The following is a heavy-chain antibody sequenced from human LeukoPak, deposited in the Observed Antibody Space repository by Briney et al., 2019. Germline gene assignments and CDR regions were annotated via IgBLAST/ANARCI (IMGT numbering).Heavy chain of an antibody. CDR3: ARAGGYCSRTSCYRHMDV. V-gene: IGHV1-69*05. D-gene: IGHD2-2*02. J-gene: IGHJ6*03. CDR1: GGTFCSYA. CDR2: IIPIFGTA. Sequence: SVKVSCKASGGTFCSYAISWVRQAPGQGLEWMGGIIPIFGTANYAQKFQGRVTITTDESTSTAYMELSSLRSEDTAVYYCARAGGYCSRTSCYRHMDVWGKGTRSPSP.